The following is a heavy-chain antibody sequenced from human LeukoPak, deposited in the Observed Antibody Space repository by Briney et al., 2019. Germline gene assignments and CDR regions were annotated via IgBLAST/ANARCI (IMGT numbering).Heavy chain of an antibody. CDR1: GYTFTGYY. Sequence: ASVKVSCKASGYTFTGYYMHWVRQAPGQGLEWMGWINPNSGGTNYAQKLQGRVTMTTDASTSTAYMELRSLRSDDTAVYYCARVDYYGSGSYLYYYYMDVWGKGTTVTVSS. D-gene: IGHD3-10*01. V-gene: IGHV1-2*02. CDR3: ARVDYYGSGSYLYYYYMDV. J-gene: IGHJ6*03. CDR2: INPNSGGT.